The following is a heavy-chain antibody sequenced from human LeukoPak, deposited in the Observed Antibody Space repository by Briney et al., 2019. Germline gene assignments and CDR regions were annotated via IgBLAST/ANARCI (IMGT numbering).Heavy chain of an antibody. CDR1: GFTFGTYS. CDR2: ISSSSSYS. V-gene: IGHV3-21*01. J-gene: IGHJ4*02. CDR3: ARDQPYYSDSGSFVPFHY. Sequence: PGGSLRLSCAASGFTFGTYSMNWVRQAPGKGLEWVSSISSSSSYSYYADSVRGRFTISRDNAKNSLYLQMNTLRAEDTAVYCARDQPYYSDSGSFVPFHYWGQGTLVTVSS. D-gene: IGHD3-10*01.